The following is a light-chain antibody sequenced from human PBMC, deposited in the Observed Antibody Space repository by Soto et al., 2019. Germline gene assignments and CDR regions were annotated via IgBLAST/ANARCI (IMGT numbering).Light chain of an antibody. V-gene: IGKV3-11*01. Sequence: EIVLTQSPATLSLSPGERATLSCRASQSVSSYLAWYQQKPGQPPRLRIYDASNSATGIPANFSGSGSGTDFTVTISSLDPEDFTVYYGQQRSNWPLTFGGGTKVEIK. CDR3: QQRSNWPLT. CDR1: QSVSSY. CDR2: DAS. J-gene: IGKJ4*01.